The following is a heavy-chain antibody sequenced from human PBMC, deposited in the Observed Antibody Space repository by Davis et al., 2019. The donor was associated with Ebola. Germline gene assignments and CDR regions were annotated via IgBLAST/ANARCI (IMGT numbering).Heavy chain of an antibody. J-gene: IGHJ5*02. CDR3: ARLPYYDILTGYHNWFDP. CDR2: INAGNGNT. V-gene: IGHV1-3*01. D-gene: IGHD3-9*01. CDR1: GYTFTSYA. Sequence: ASVKVSCKASGYTFTSYAMHWVRQAPGQRLEWMGWINAGNGNTKYSQKFQGRVTITRHTSVSTAYMELSSLRSEDTAVYYCARLPYYDILTGYHNWFDPWGQGTLVTVSS.